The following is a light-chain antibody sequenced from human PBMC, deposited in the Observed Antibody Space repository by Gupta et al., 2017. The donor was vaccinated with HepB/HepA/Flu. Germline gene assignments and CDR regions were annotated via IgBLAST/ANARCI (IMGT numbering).Light chain of an antibody. V-gene: IGKV1-39*01. Sequence: DVQMTQSPSSLSASIGDIVIIFCRASQDIGSYLNWYQQKPGKAPKLLIYGASTWDTGVASRFGGSGYGKDLTLTISGRQQEDFATYFCQLNDTYPLLTFGPGTTV. CDR2: GAS. CDR3: QLNDTYPLLT. J-gene: IGKJ3*01. CDR1: QDIGSY.